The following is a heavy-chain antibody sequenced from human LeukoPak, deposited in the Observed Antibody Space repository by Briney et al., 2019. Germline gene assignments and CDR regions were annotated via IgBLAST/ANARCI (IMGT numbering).Heavy chain of an antibody. CDR1: GYTFTGYY. CDR3: ARGRGIVATMGFDY. D-gene: IGHD5-12*01. Sequence: SVKVSCKASGYTFTGYYMHWVRQAPGQGLEWMGGIIPIFGTANYAQKFQGRVTITADESTSTAYMELSGLRSEDTAVYYCARGRGIVATMGFDYWGQGTLVTVSS. V-gene: IGHV1-69*13. CDR2: IIPIFGTA. J-gene: IGHJ4*02.